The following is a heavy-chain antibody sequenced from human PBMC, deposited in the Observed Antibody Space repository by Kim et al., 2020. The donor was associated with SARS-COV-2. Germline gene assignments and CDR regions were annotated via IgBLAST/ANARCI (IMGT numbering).Heavy chain of an antibody. CDR2: IYFTGST. CDR1: GGSISSYY. Sequence: SETLSLTCTVSGGSISSYYWNWIRQPPGKGLEWIGYIYFTGSTKNNPSLKSRVTISVDTSKNQFSLKLSSVTAADTAVYYCARRTHDYDSRGYYYDAFDIWGQGTIVTVSS. D-gene: IGHD3-22*01. J-gene: IGHJ3*02. CDR3: ARRTHDYDSRGYYYDAFDI. V-gene: IGHV4-59*01.